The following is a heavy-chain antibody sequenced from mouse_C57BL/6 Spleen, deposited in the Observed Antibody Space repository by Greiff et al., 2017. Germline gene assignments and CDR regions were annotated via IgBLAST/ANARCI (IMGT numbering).Heavy chain of an antibody. D-gene: IGHD2-3*01. Sequence: QVQLQQPGAELVRPGTSVKLSCKASGYTFTSYWMHWVKQRPGQGLEWIGVIDPSDSYTNYNQKFKGKATLTVDTSSSTAYMQLSSLTSEDSAVYYGAREGLYDGYYGGYAMGYWGQGASVTVSS. CDR2: IDPSDSYT. CDR1: GYTFTSYW. J-gene: IGHJ4*01. CDR3: AREGLYDGYYGGYAMGY. V-gene: IGHV1-59*01.